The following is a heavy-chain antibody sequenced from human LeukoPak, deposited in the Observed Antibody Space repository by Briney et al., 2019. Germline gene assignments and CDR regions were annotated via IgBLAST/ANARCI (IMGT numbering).Heavy chain of an antibody. CDR3: ASLPPPRGAYYYYYMDV. J-gene: IGHJ6*03. CDR2: IYTSGST. D-gene: IGHD1-14*01. Sequence: SETLSLTCTVSGDSISSGIHYWNWIRQPAGKGLEWIGRIYTSGSTNYNPSLKSRVTISVDTSKNQFSLKLSSVTAADTAVYYCASLPPPRGAYYYYYMDVWGKGTTVTISS. V-gene: IGHV4-61*02. CDR1: GDSISSGIHY.